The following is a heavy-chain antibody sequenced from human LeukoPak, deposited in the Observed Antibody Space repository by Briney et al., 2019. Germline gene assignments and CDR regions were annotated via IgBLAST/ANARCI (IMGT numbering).Heavy chain of an antibody. J-gene: IGHJ4*02. D-gene: IGHD1-26*01. CDR1: GFTFSSYG. Sequence: SGGSLRLSCAASGFTFSSYGMHWVRQAPGKGLEWVAVISYDGSNKYYADSVKGRFTISRDNSKNTLYLQMNSLRAEDTAVYYSAKDASGSLDYWGQGTLVTVSS. V-gene: IGHV3-30*18. CDR3: AKDASGSLDY. CDR2: ISYDGSNK.